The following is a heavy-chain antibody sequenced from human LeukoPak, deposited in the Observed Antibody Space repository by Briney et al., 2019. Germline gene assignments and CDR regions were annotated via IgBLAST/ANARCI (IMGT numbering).Heavy chain of an antibody. CDR2: IYPGESYT. V-gene: IGHV5-51*01. D-gene: IGHD6-13*01. CDR1: GYSFTSYW. CDR3: ARLRVSWSLDY. J-gene: IGHJ4*02. Sequence: GGSLKISCKGSGYSFTSYWIGWGRQMPGKGLEWVGIIYPGESYTRYSRSFQGQVTIPAGQSISTAYLPWARPEASGPARFYRARLRVSWSLDYWGPGTLVTVAS.